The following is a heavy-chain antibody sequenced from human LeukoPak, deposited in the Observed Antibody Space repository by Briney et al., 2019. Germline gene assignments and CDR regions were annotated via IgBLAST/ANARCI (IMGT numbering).Heavy chain of an antibody. Sequence: SETLSLTCTVSGGSISSSSYYWGWIRQPPGKGLEWIGSIYYSGSTYCNPSLKSRVTISVDTSKNQFSLKLSSVTAADTAVYYCARARVDTAMVTARYFDYWGQGTLVTVSS. D-gene: IGHD5-18*01. CDR2: IYYSGST. CDR3: ARARVDTAMVTARYFDY. J-gene: IGHJ4*02. CDR1: GGSISSSSYY. V-gene: IGHV4-39*07.